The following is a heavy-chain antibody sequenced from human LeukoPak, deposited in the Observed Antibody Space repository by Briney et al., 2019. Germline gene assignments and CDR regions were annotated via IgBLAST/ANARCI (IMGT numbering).Heavy chain of an antibody. CDR2: TYYSGST. CDR1: GGSISSYY. J-gene: IGHJ3*02. D-gene: IGHD2-2*01. Sequence: SETLSLTCTVSGGSISSYYWSWIRQPPGKGLEWIGYTYYSGSTNYNPSLRSRVTVSVDTSKNQFSLKLSSVTAADTAVYYCARQGCSGNTCFYAFDIWGQGTMVTVSS. V-gene: IGHV4-59*08. CDR3: ARQGCSGNTCFYAFDI.